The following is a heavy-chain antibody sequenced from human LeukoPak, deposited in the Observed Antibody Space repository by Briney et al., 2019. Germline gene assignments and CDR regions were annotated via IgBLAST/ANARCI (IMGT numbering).Heavy chain of an antibody. CDR1: GFTFSSYA. J-gene: IGHJ5*02. Sequence: PGGSLRLSCAASGFTFSSYAMSWVRQAPGKGLEYVSGISNDGGSTYYADSVKGRFTISRDNSKNTLYLQMNSLRAEDTAVYYCAKDTDYGDYVGDNWFDPWGQGTLVTVSS. V-gene: IGHV3-23*01. CDR3: AKDTDYGDYVGDNWFDP. CDR2: ISNDGGST. D-gene: IGHD4-17*01.